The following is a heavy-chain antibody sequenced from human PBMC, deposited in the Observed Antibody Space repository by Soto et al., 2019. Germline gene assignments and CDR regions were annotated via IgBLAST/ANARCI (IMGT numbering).Heavy chain of an antibody. CDR1: GYTFTGHF. J-gene: IGHJ4*02. V-gene: IGHV1-2*04. CDR3: ARTCVNGATCYSDY. D-gene: IGHD2-8*01. CDR2: INPDDGNT. Sequence: ASVKVSCKASGYTFTGHFIHWVRQAPGQGLEWMGWINPDDGNTKYAQKFQGWVTMTRGTTISTAYMDLSRLTSDDTAVYFCARTCVNGATCYSDYWGQGTLVTVSS.